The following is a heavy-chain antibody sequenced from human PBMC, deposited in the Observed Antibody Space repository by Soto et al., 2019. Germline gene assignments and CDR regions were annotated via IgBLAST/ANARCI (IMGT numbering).Heavy chain of an antibody. CDR2: VIPILNVA. V-gene: IGHV1-69*04. CDR3: ARESTSGLDY. CDR1: GGSFGIYP. Sequence: QVQLVQSGAEVKKPGSSVKVSCQTSGGSFGIYPISWVRQAPGQGLEWVGGVIPILNVANYTQKLHGRLTLTADTSTTTAYMELSSLTSEEAAVYYCARESTSGLDYWGQGTLVTVSS. J-gene: IGHJ4*02. D-gene: IGHD2-2*01.